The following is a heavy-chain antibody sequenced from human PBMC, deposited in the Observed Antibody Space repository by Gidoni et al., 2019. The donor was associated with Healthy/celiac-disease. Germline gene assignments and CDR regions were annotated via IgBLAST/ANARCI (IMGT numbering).Heavy chain of an antibody. CDR3: ARGTYYYDSSGYKYWYCDL. CDR1: GGSISSGGYS. CDR2: IYHIGSP. J-gene: IGHJ2*01. D-gene: IGHD3-22*01. Sequence: QLQLQESGSGLVKLSQTLSLTCAVSGGSISSGGYSWSWIRQPPGTGLEWMGYIYHIGSPNNNPTLKSRVTISVDRSKNQFSLKLSSVTAADTAVYYCARGTYYYDSSGYKYWYCDLWGRGTLVTVSS. V-gene: IGHV4-30-2*01.